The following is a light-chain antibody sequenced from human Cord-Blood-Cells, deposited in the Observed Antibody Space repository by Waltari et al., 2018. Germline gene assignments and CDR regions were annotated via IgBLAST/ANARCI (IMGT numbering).Light chain of an antibody. Sequence: EIVLTQSPGTLSLSPGERATLSCRASQSVSSSYLAWYHQKPGQAPRLLLYGASSRATGIPARFSGSGSGTDFTLTISRLVPEDFAVDYCQQYGSSPKYTFGQGTKLEIK. CDR3: QQYGSSPKYT. J-gene: IGKJ2*01. CDR2: GAS. CDR1: QSVSSSY. V-gene: IGKV3-20*01.